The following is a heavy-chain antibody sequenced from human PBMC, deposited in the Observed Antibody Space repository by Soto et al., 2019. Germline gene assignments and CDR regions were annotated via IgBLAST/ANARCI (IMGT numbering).Heavy chain of an antibody. CDR1: GYSFTSYW. Sequence: GESLKISCKGYGYSFTSYWIGWVRQMPGQGLEWMGIIYPGDSDTRYSPSFQGQVTISADKSISTAYLQWSSLKASDTAMYYCARHRWDCSGGSCYSWWFDPWGQGTLVTVSS. D-gene: IGHD2-15*01. J-gene: IGHJ5*02. CDR3: ARHRWDCSGGSCYSWWFDP. V-gene: IGHV5-51*01. CDR2: IYPGDSDT.